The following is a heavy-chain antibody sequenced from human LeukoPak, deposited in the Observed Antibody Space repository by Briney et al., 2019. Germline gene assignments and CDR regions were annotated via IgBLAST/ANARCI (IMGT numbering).Heavy chain of an antibody. V-gene: IGHV4-30-4*08. CDR3: ARGVTVTPLYYYYYYTDV. J-gene: IGHJ6*03. D-gene: IGHD4-11*01. CDR2: IYYSGST. CDR1: GGSIISSAYY. Sequence: SETLSLTCTVSGGSIISSAYYWSWIRQPPGKGLEWIGYIYYSGSTYYNPSLKSRVTISLDTSKDQFSLKLSSVTAADTAVYYCARGVTVTPLYYYYYYTDVWGKGTTVTVSS.